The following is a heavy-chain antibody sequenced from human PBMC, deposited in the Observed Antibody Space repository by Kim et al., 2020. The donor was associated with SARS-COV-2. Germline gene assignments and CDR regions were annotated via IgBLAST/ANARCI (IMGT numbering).Heavy chain of an antibody. CDR1: GFTFGDFA. D-gene: IGHD6-6*01. CDR2: LSWNSGVI. V-gene: IGHV3-9*01. Sequence: GGSLRLSCVVSGFTFGDFAMHWVRQVPGKGLEWVSGLSWNSGVIGYADSVKGRFTISRHNAENSLYLQMNSLRAEDTAFYYCAKDLVSSSFRAFHIWGQGTMVTVSS. J-gene: IGHJ3*02. CDR3: AKDLVSSSFRAFHI.